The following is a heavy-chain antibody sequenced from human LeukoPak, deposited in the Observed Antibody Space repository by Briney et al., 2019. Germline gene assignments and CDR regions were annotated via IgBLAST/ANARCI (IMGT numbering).Heavy chain of an antibody. CDR2: IKSKTDGGTT. CDR3: TTDQGEKTYYDILTGLD. Sequence: GGSLRLSCAASGFTFSNAWMSWVRQAPGTGLEWVGRIKSKTDGGTTDYAAPVKGRFTISRDDSKNTLYLQMNSLKTEDTAVYYCTTDQGEKTYYDILTGLDWGQGTLVTVSS. V-gene: IGHV3-15*01. CDR1: GFTFSNAW. J-gene: IGHJ4*02. D-gene: IGHD3-9*01.